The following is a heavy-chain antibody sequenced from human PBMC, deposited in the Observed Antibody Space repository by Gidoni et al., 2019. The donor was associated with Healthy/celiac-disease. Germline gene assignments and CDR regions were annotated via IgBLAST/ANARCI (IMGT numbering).Heavy chain of an antibody. CDR1: GFTFSSYG. J-gene: IGHJ4*02. CDR3: AKDRGEDSSSWHGVTYYCDY. CDR2: ISYDGSNK. V-gene: IGHV3-30*18. Sequence: QVQLVESGGGVVQPGRSLRLSCAASGFTFSSYGMHWVRQAPGKGLAWVAVISYDGSNKYYADSVKGRFTISRDNSKNTLYRQMNSRRAEDTAVYYCAKDRGEDSSSWHGVTYYCDYWGQGTLVTVSS. D-gene: IGHD6-13*01.